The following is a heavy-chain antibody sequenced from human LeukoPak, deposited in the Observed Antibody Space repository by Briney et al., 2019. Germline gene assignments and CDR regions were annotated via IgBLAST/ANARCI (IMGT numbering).Heavy chain of an antibody. Sequence: SVKVSCKASGGTFSSYAISWVRQAPGQGLEWMGGIIPIFGTANYAQKFQGRVTITADEPTSTAYMELSSLRSEDTAVYYCAREGACSSTSCYADYWGQGTLVTVSS. J-gene: IGHJ4*02. CDR2: IIPIFGTA. D-gene: IGHD2-2*01. CDR3: AREGACSSTSCYADY. CDR1: GGTFSSYA. V-gene: IGHV1-69*01.